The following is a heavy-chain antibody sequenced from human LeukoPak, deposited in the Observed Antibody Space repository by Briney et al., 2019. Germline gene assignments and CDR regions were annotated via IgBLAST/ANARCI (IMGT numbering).Heavy chain of an antibody. V-gene: IGHV3-53*01. J-gene: IGHJ4*02. D-gene: IGHD6-13*01. Sequence: GGSLRLSCAASGFTVSSNSMCWVRQAPGKGLEWVSVIYSGGSTYNADSVKGRFTISRDNSKNTLYLQMNSLRAEDTAVYYCASTTTAGHFDYRGQGTLVTVSS. CDR1: GFTVSSNS. CDR2: IYSGGST. CDR3: ASTTTAGHFDY.